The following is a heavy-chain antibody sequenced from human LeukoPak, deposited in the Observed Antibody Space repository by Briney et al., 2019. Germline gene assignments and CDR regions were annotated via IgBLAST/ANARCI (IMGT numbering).Heavy chain of an antibody. CDR3: ARVATDGWCFDY. D-gene: IGHD5-12*01. J-gene: IGHJ4*02. CDR2: IYSDGST. V-gene: IGHV3-53*01. Sequence: GGTLRLSCAGSGFTFSDYGMNWVRQAPGKGLEWVSVIYSDGSTYYADSVEGRFTISRDNSKNTLYLQMNSLRAEDTAVYYCARVATDGWCFDYWGQGTLVTVSS. CDR1: GFTFSDYG.